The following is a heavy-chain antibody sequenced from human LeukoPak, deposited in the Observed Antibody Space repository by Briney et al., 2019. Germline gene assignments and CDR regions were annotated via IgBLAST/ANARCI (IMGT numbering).Heavy chain of an antibody. CDR3: ARERLRVL. V-gene: IGHV4-61*02. J-gene: IGHJ4*02. CDR2: IYTSGST. CDR1: GGSVSSGSYY. D-gene: IGHD5-12*01. Sequence: SETLSLTCTVSGGSVSSGSYYWSWIRQPAGKGLEWIGRIYTSGSTNYNPSLKSRVTISVDTSKNQFSLKLSSVTAADTAVYYCARERLRVLWGQGTLVTVSS.